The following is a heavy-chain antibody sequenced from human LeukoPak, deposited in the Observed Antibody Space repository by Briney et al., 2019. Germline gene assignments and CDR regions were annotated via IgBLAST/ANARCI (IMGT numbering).Heavy chain of an antibody. CDR2: IFYSGST. J-gene: IGHJ6*03. CDR3: AREIITAGYYYYYMDV. V-gene: IGHV4-61*01. Sequence: SETLSLTRTVSGGSVSSGNYYWSWIRQPPGKGLEWIGYIFYSGSTKYNPSLKSRVTISVDTSKNQFSLKVSSVTAADTAVYYCAREIITAGYYYYYMDVWGKGTTVTVSS. D-gene: IGHD6-25*01. CDR1: GGSVSSGNYY.